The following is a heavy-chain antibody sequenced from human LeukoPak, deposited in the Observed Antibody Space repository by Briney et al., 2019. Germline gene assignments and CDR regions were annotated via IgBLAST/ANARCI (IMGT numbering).Heavy chain of an antibody. CDR3: ARRNHYDSKETEY. D-gene: IGHD3-22*01. V-gene: IGHV3-30*04. J-gene: IGHJ4*02. Sequence: GRSLRLSCAASGFIFSNYAMHWVRQAPGKGLEWVALMSYDGSNKYYADSVKGRFTISRDNSKNTLYLRMSSLRAEDTAVYHCARRNHYDSKETEYWGQGILVTVSS. CDR1: GFIFSNYA. CDR2: MSYDGSNK.